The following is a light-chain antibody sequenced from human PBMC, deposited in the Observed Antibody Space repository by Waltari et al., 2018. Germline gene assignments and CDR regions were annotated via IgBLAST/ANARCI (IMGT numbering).Light chain of an antibody. Sequence: QSVLTQPPSASGTPGQRVTISCSGGSSNIGSNFVYWYQQLPGTAPKLLIYKHNQRPSGFPDRFSGSRSGTSSSLAISGLRSEDEADYYCAAWDDSLIGPVFGGGTKLTVL. CDR1: SSNIGSNF. J-gene: IGLJ3*02. CDR2: KHN. V-gene: IGLV1-47*01. CDR3: AAWDDSLIGPV.